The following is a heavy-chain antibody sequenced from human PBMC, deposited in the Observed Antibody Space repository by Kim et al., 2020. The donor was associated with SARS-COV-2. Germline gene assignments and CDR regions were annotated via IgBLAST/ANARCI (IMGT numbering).Heavy chain of an antibody. V-gene: IGHV4-59*01. J-gene: IGHJ4*02. CDR2: IYYSGST. CDR3: ARAQLLRYFDWSPGGGYFDY. CDR1: GGSISSYY. Sequence: SETLSLTCTVSGGSISSYYWSWIRQPPGKGLEWIGYIYYSGSTNYNPSLKSRVTISVDTSKNQFSLKLSSVTAADTAAYYCARAQLLRYFDWSPGGGYFDYWGQGTLVTVSS. D-gene: IGHD3-9*01.